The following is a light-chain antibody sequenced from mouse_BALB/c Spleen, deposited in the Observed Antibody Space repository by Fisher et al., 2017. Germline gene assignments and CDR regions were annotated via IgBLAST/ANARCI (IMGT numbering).Light chain of an antibody. Sequence: DIVITQSTAIMSASPGEKVTMTCRASSSVSSSYLHWYQQKSGASPKLWIYSTSNLASGVPARFSGSGSGTSYSLTISSVEAEDAATYYCQQRSSYPWTFGGGTKLEIK. J-gene: IGKJ1*01. V-gene: IGKV4-57-1*01. CDR2: STS. CDR1: SSVSSSY. CDR3: QQRSSYPWT.